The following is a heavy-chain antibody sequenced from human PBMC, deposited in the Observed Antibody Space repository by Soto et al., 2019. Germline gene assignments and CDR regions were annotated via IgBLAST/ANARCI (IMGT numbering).Heavy chain of an antibody. CDR3: ATAARPNYYYGMDV. J-gene: IGHJ6*02. D-gene: IGHD6-6*01. CDR1: GFTFSSYA. V-gene: IGHV3-23*01. Sequence: EVQLLESGGGLVQPGGSLRLSCAASGFTFSSYAMSWVRQAPGKGLEWVSAISGSGGSTYYADSVKGRFTISRDNSKNALYLQMNSLRAEDTAVYYCATAARPNYYYGMDVWGQGTTVTVSS. CDR2: ISGSGGST.